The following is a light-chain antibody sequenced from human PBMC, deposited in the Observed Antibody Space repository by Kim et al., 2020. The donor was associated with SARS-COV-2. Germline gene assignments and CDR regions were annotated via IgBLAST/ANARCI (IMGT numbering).Light chain of an antibody. J-gene: IGLJ2*01. CDR2: DVN. V-gene: IGLV2-14*01. Sequence: QSALTQPASVSGSPGQSITISCTGTSSDIGNYNYVSWYQQHPRKAPKLMIYDVNKRPSGVSYRFSGSKSGNTASLTISGLQAEDEADYYCSSYTTSGTLLFGGGTQLTVL. CDR1: SSDIGNYNY. CDR3: SSYTTSGTLL.